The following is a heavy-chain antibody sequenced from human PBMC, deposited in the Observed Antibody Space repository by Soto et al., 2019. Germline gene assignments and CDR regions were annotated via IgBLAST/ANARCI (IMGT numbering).Heavy chain of an antibody. V-gene: IGHV1-69*01. CDR2: IIPIFATP. CDR3: ARGREMATSKFYFDS. J-gene: IGHJ4*02. D-gene: IGHD1-1*01. Sequence: QVQLVQSGAEVKKPGSSVKVSCKTSGGSFSNYAVKWVRQAPGQGLEWMGGIIPIFATPSYAQKFQGRVTIIADESTSTAFMELSSLSSDDTAVYYCARGREMATSKFYFDSWGQGTLVTVSS. CDR1: GGSFSNYA.